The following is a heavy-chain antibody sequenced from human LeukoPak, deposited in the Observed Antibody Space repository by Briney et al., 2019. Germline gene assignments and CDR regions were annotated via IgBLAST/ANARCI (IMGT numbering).Heavy chain of an antibody. CDR2: IYYSGST. Sequence: PSDPLSLTCSLSGGSISSYYWSWIRQPPGKGLEWLGYIYYSGSTNYIPSLKSRVVISVDTSKNQFSLTLISVTAAHTAVYICPRRYGDYGPSWYFDLWGRDTLVTVSS. J-gene: IGHJ2*01. CDR3: PRRYGDYGPSWYFDL. V-gene: IGHV4-59*08. D-gene: IGHD4-17*01. CDR1: GGSISSYY.